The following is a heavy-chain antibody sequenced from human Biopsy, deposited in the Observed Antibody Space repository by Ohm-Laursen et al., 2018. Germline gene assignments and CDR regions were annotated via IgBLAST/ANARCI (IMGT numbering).Heavy chain of an antibody. CDR1: GYTFTGYY. CDR2: LNPNNGGT. CDR3: AREIAPWYDSSDYYSFFDY. V-gene: IGHV1-2*02. Sequence: SSVKVSCKASGYTFTGYYIHWVRQAPGQGLEWVGWLNPNNGGTDYAEKFQGRVTMTRDTSINTAYMELGSLRSDDTAVYFCAREIAPWYDSSDYYSFFDYWGQGTLVTVSS. J-gene: IGHJ4*02. D-gene: IGHD3-22*01.